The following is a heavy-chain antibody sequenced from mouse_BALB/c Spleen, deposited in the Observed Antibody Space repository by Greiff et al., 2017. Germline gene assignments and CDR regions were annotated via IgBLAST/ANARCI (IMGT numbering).Heavy chain of an antibody. CDR2: ISSGSSTT. Sequence: EVQRVESGGGLVQPGGSRKLSCAASGFTFSSFGMHWVRQAPGKGLEWVAYISSGSSTTYYADKVKGRFTISRDNPKNTLFLQMTSLRSEDTAMYYCARERGGGYAMDYWGQGTSVTVSS. CDR3: ARERGGGYAMDY. V-gene: IGHV5-17*02. D-gene: IGHD1-1*02. CDR1: GFTFSSFG. J-gene: IGHJ4*01.